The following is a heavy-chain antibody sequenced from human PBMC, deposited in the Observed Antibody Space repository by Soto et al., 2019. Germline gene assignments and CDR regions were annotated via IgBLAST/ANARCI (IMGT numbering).Heavy chain of an antibody. J-gene: IGHJ5*02. CDR2: IFSRGTP. CDR3: AKRFGDYVGGFDP. D-gene: IGHD4-17*01. CDR1: GVSITDYH. V-gene: IGHV4-59*01. Sequence: PSETLSLTCTVSGVSITDYHWSWIRQSPGRGLEWIGYIFSRGTPNYNPSPKSRVTISVDTSRSQFSLKLNSLTAADTAMYFCAKRFGDYVGGFDPWGQGAMVTGS.